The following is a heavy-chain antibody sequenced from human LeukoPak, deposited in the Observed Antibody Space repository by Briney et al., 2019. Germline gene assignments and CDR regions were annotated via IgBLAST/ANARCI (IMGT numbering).Heavy chain of an antibody. J-gene: IGHJ4*02. D-gene: IGHD3-22*01. CDR3: AKSSGYSFDY. CDR1: GFTFSNYA. Sequence: GGSLRLSCAASGFTFSNYAMNWVRQAPGKGLEWVSSVSAGGDNTYYADFVKGRFTISRDNSENTVFLQMTSLRAEDTAVYYCAKSSGYSFDYWGQGTLVTVSS. V-gene: IGHV3-23*01. CDR2: VSAGGDNT.